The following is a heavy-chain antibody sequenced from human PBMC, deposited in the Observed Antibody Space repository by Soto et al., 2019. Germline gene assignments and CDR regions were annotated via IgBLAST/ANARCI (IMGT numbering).Heavy chain of an antibody. J-gene: IGHJ4*02. CDR2: IYYDGYT. D-gene: IGHD2-15*01. CDR1: GGSFSSYY. Sequence: SETLSLTCTVSGGSFSSYYWSWIRQPPGKGLEWVGYIYYDGYTDYNPSLKSRVTISIDRSKNHFSLNLNSVTAADTAVYYCARGSTSRWDYWGQGTLVTVSS. V-gene: IGHV4-59*01. CDR3: ARGSTSRWDY.